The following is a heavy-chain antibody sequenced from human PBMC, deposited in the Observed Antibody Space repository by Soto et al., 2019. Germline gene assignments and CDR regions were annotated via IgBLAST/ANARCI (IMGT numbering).Heavy chain of an antibody. J-gene: IGHJ6*02. CDR2: IYTSGST. V-gene: IGHV4-61*02. CDR3: ARGDYGSGSYTAYYGMDV. D-gene: IGHD3-10*01. Sequence: PSETLSLTCTVSGDSISSGAYYWSWIRQPAGKGLEWIGRIYTSGSTNYNPSLKSRVTMSVDTSKNQFSLKLSSVTAADTAVYYCARGDYGSGSYTAYYGMDVWGQGTTVTVSS. CDR1: GDSISSGAYY.